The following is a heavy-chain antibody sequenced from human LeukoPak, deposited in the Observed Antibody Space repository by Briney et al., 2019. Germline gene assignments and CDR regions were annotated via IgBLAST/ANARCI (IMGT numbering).Heavy chain of an antibody. D-gene: IGHD2-2*01. CDR1: GFTFSSYS. CDR2: ISSSSSYI. CDR3: ARAPARYCSSTSCYGFDP. J-gene: IGHJ5*02. Sequence: AGGSLRLSCAASGFTFSSYSMNWVRQAPGKGLEWVSSISSSSSYIYYEDSVKGRFTISRDNAKKSLYLQMNSLRAEGTAVYYCARAPARYCSSTSCYGFDPWGQGTLVTVSS. V-gene: IGHV3-21*04.